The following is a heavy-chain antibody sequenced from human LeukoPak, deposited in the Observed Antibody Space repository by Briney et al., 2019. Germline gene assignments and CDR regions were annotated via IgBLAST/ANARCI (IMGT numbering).Heavy chain of an antibody. D-gene: IGHD2-15*01. J-gene: IGHJ5*02. CDR1: GFTCSSYA. CDR3: AKGAPHVVVVAATWFDP. V-gene: IGHV3-23*01. CDR2: ISGSGGST. Sequence: GGSLRLSCAASGFTCSSYAMSWVRQAPGKGLEWVSAISGSGGSTYYADSVKGRFTISRDNSKNTLYLQMNSLRAEDTAVYYCAKGAPHVVVVAATWFDPWGQGTLVTVSS.